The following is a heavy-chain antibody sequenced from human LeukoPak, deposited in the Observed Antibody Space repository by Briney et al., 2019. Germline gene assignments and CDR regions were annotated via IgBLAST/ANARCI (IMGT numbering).Heavy chain of an antibody. J-gene: IGHJ4*02. Sequence: PGGSLRLSCAASGFTFTNAWMSWVRQAPGKGLEWVGLIKSRSDGGTTDYAAPVEGRFTISRDDSKNTLYLHMNSLKTEDTAAYYCATHYYDSSGYGRHFDYWGQGTLVTVSS. V-gene: IGHV3-15*01. CDR2: IKSRSDGGTT. CDR1: GFTFTNAW. D-gene: IGHD3-22*01. CDR3: ATHYYDSSGYGRHFDY.